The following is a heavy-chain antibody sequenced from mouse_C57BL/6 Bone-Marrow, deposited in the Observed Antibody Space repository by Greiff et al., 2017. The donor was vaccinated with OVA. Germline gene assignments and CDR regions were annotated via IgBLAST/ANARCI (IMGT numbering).Heavy chain of an antibody. V-gene: IGHV1-69*01. Sequence: QVQLQQPGAELVMPGASVKLSCKASGYTFTSYWMHWVKQRPGQGLEWIGEIDPSDSYTNYNQKFKGKSTLTVDKSSSTAYMQISSLTSEDSAVYYCARDLYYGSSYVEYAMDYWGQGTSVTVSS. J-gene: IGHJ4*01. CDR3: ARDLYYGSSYVEYAMDY. CDR1: GYTFTSYW. D-gene: IGHD1-1*01. CDR2: IDPSDSYT.